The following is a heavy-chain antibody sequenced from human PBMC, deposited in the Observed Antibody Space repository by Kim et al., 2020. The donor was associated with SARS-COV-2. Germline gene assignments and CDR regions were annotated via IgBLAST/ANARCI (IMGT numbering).Heavy chain of an antibody. V-gene: IGHV3-53*01. J-gene: IGHJ3*01. CDR2: IYSDGRT. CDR3: ARRLFLHENSDTYTSHSFDV. Sequence: GGSLRLSCAASGFIISDHYMNWVRQAPGKALEWVSLIYSDGRTYYPDSVKGRFSISRDDSKNTLFLQLNSLRAADTAVYYCARRLFLHENSDTYTSHSFDVWGPGTMVAVSS. CDR1: GFIISDHY. D-gene: IGHD3-16*01.